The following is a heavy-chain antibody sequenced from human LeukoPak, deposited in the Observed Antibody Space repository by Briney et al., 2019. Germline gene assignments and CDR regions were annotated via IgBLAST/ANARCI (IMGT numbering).Heavy chain of an antibody. CDR2: INHSGHT. J-gene: IGHJ6*02. CDR3: ARGRLAAAYHYYYYGMDV. V-gene: IGHV4-34*01. CDR1: GGSFSDYY. Sequence: SETLSLTCAVYGGSFSDYYWSWIRQPPGKGLEWIGEINHSGHTNYNPSLKGRVTISVDTSKNQFSLRLSSVTAADTAVYYCARGRLAAAYHYYYYGMDVWGQGTTVTVSS. D-gene: IGHD6-13*01.